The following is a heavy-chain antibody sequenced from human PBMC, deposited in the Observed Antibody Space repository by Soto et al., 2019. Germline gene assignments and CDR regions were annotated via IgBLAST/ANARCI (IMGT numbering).Heavy chain of an antibody. D-gene: IGHD6-19*01. CDR2: ISPHNDRT. V-gene: IGHV1-18*01. Sequence: ASVKVSCKASGYNFTSYGISWVRQAPGQGLEWMGWISPHNDRTKYARRFQDRVTMTTETPTSTVYMELGSLRSDETAVYYCARDLYYSSGRYFDHDAFDIWGQGTVVTV. CDR3: ARDLYYSSGRYFDHDAFDI. CDR1: GYNFTSYG. J-gene: IGHJ3*02.